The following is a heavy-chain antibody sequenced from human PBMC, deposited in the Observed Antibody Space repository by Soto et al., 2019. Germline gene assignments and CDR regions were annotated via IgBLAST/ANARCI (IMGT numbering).Heavy chain of an antibody. CDR3: ASSVGVATSRGIDS. D-gene: IGHD5-12*01. V-gene: IGHV4-39*01. CDR2: IYYSGST. J-gene: IGHJ4*02. Sequence: QLQLQESGPGLVKPSETLSLTCTVSGGSISSSSYYWGWIRQPPGNGLEWIGSIYYSGSTYYNPSLKSRVTISVDTSKNQFSLKLSSVTAADTAVYYCASSVGVATSRGIDSWGQGTLVTVSS. CDR1: GGSISSSSYY.